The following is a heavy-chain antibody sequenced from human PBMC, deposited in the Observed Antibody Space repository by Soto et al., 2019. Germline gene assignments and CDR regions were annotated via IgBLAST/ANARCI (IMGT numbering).Heavy chain of an antibody. CDR3: AKDKPGGYSSNDAYDI. Sequence: PSETLSLTCTVSGVPITSYYWSWIRQPPGKGLEWIGYIGYTGDTKYNPSLKSRATMSLDTSKNQFSLKLTFVIAADSAVYYCAKDKPGGYSSNDAYDIWGQGTMVTVSS. D-gene: IGHD5-12*01. J-gene: IGHJ3*02. CDR1: GVPITSYY. V-gene: IGHV4-59*01. CDR2: IGYTGDT.